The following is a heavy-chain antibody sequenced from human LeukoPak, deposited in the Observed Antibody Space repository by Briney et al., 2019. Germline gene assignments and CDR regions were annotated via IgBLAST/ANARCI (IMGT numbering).Heavy chain of an antibody. Sequence: GASVKVSCKASGYTFTSYGISWVRQAPGQGLEWMGWISAYNGNTNYAQKLQGRVTMTTDTSTSTAYMELRSLRSDDTAVYYCARDSGLIAVAGTWDYWGQGTLVTVSS. J-gene: IGHJ4*02. CDR1: GYTFTSYG. CDR2: ISAYNGNT. V-gene: IGHV1-18*01. CDR3: ARDSGLIAVAGTWDY. D-gene: IGHD6-19*01.